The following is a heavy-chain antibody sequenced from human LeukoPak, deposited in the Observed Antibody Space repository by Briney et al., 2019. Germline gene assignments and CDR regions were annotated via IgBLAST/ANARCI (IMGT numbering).Heavy chain of an antibody. J-gene: IGHJ6*02. CDR2: IIPILGIA. CDR1: GGTFSSYA. D-gene: IGHD3-10*01. CDR3: ARVDLGEFTYYYYYGMDV. Sequence: SVKVSCKASGGTFSSYAISWVRQAPGQGLEWMGRIIPILGIANYAQKFQGRVTITADKSTSTAYMELSSLRSEDTAVYYCARVDLGEFTYYYYYGMDVWGQGTTVTVSS. V-gene: IGHV1-69*04.